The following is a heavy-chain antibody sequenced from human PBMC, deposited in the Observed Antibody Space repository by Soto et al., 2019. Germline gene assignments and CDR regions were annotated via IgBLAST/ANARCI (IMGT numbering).Heavy chain of an antibody. CDR1: GFTFSSYG. CDR2: ISCDGSNK. D-gene: IGHD5-18*01. J-gene: IGHJ6*02. Sequence: QVQLVESGGGVVQPGRSLRLSCAASGFTFSSYGMHWVRQAPGKGLEWVAVISCDGSNKYYADSVKGRFTISRDNSKNTQYLEMNSLRAEDTAVYYSAQDLRGYSYGSRGAGVRGYYYGMDVWGQGTTVTGSS. V-gene: IGHV3-30*18. CDR3: AQDLRGYSYGSRGAGVRGYYYGMDV.